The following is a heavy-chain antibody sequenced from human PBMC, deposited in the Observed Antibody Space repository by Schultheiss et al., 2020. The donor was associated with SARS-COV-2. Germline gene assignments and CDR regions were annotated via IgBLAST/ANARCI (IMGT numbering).Heavy chain of an antibody. J-gene: IGHJ5*02. CDR1: GYTFSSHS. D-gene: IGHD2-15*01. CDR3: ARDLGYCSGGSCRNWFDP. CDR2: INSDGSST. V-gene: IGHV3-74*01. Sequence: GESLKISCAASGYTFSSHSINWVRQAPGKGLVWVSRINSDGSSTSYADSVKGRFTISRDNAKNTLYLQMNSLRAEDTAVYYCARDLGYCSGGSCRNWFDPWGQGTLVTVSS.